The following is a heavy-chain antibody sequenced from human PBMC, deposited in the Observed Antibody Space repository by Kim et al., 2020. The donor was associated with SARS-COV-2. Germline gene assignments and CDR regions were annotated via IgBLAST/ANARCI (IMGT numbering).Heavy chain of an antibody. CDR3: AREGLGYCSSTSCRPAKAFDI. CDR1: GGSISSYY. V-gene: IGHV4-59*01. CDR2: FYYSGST. Sequence: SETLSLTCTVSGGSISSYYWSWIRQPPGKGLEWIGYFYYSGSTNFNPSLRSRVTISVDTSKNQFALKLSSVTAADTAVYYCAREGLGYCSSTSCRPAKAFDIWGQRKMVTFSS. J-gene: IGHJ3*02. D-gene: IGHD2-2*01.